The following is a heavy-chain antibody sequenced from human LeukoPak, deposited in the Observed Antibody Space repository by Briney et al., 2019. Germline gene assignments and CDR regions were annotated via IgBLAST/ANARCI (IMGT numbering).Heavy chain of an antibody. CDR3: AKRPYGDYLDY. CDR2: ISGSGGST. Sequence: ETLSLTCTVSGGSISSSSYYWGWIRQPPGKGLEWVSAISGSGGSTYYADSVKGRFTISRDNSKNTLYLQMNSLRAEDTAAYYCAKRPYGDYLDYWGQGTLVTVSS. D-gene: IGHD4-17*01. CDR1: GGSISSSSYY. J-gene: IGHJ4*02. V-gene: IGHV3-23*01.